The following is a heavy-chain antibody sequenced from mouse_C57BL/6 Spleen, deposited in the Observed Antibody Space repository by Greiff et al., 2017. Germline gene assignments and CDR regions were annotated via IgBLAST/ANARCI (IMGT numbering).Heavy chain of an antibody. V-gene: IGHV1-19*01. CDR3: ARSVTGRFAY. J-gene: IGHJ3*01. CDR2: INPYNGGT. D-gene: IGHD4-1*01. Sequence: DVQLQESGPVLVKPGASVKMSCKASGYTFTDYYMNWVKQSHGKSLEWIGVINPYNGGTSYNQKFKGKATLTVDKSSSTAYMELNSLTSEDSAVYYCARSVTGRFAYWGQGTLVTVSA. CDR1: GYTFTDYY.